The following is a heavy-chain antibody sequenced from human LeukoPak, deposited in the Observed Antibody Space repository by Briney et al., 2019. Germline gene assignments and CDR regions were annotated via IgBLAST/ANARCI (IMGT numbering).Heavy chain of an antibody. V-gene: IGHV3-21*01. J-gene: IGHJ4*02. CDR3: ARAGYYMLSWANFDY. CDR2: ISSSSSYI. CDR1: GFTFSSYS. D-gene: IGHD3-9*01. Sequence: GGSLRLSCAASGFTFSSYSMNWVRQAPGKGLEWVSSISSSSSYIYYADSVKGRFTISRANAKTPLYLQMNSLRAEDTAVYYCARAGYYMLSWANFDYWGQGTLVTVSS.